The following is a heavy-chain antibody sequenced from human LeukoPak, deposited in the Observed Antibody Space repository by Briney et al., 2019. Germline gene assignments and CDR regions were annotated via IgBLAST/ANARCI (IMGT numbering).Heavy chain of an antibody. Sequence: ASVKVSCKVSGYTLTELSMHWVRQAPGKGLEWMGGFGPEDGETIYAQKFQGRVTMTEDTSTDTAYMELSSLRSEDTAVYYCATDSPGYSSGWYTFWGQGTLVTVSS. J-gene: IGHJ4*02. D-gene: IGHD6-19*01. V-gene: IGHV1-24*01. CDR3: ATDSPGYSSGWYTF. CDR2: FGPEDGET. CDR1: GYTLTELS.